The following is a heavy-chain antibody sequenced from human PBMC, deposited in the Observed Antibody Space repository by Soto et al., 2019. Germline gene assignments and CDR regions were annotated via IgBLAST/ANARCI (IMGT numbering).Heavy chain of an antibody. Sequence: QLQLQESGPGLVKPSETLSLTCTVSGGSISSSSYYWGWIRQPPGKGLEWIGSIYYSGSTYYNPSLKRRVTISVDTSKNQFSLKLSSVTAADTAVYYCARSSVVTLYYFDYWGQGTLVTVSS. D-gene: IGHD2-21*02. V-gene: IGHV4-39*01. CDR1: GGSISSSSYY. CDR3: ARSSVVTLYYFDY. J-gene: IGHJ4*02. CDR2: IYYSGST.